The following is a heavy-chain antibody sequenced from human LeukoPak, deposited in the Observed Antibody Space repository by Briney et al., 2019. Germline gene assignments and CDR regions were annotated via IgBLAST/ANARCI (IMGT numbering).Heavy chain of an antibody. D-gene: IGHD3-10*01. J-gene: IGHJ3*02. V-gene: IGHV4-4*07. CDR3: ERSPYYCARRGHRNGAFDI. CDR1: GGSISSYY. Sequence: PSETLSLTCTVSGGSISSYYWSWIRQPPGKGLEWIGCIYTSGSTNYNPSLKSRVTISVDTSKNQFSLKLSSVTAADTAVYYSERSPYYCARRGHRNGAFDIWGQGTMVTVSS. CDR2: IYTSGST.